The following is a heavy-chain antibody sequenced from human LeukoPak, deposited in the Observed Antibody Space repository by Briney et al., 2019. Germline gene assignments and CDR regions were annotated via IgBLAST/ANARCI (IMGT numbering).Heavy chain of an antibody. CDR2: INSDGSST. D-gene: IGHD2-15*01. Sequence: GGSLRLSCAASGFTFSSYAMHWVRQAPGKGLVWVSRINSDGSSTSYADSVKGRFTISRDNAKNSLYLQMNSLRAEDTAVYYCAKGGVVGTRYYFDSWGQGTLVTVSS. V-gene: IGHV3-74*01. CDR3: AKGGVVGTRYYFDS. CDR1: GFTFSSYA. J-gene: IGHJ4*02.